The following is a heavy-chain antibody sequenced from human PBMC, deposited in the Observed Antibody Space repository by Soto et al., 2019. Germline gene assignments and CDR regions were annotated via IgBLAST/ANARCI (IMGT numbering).Heavy chain of an antibody. CDR1: GGTSSNYY. J-gene: IGHJ4*02. D-gene: IGHD6-19*01. Sequence: SGALSVTCGASGGTSSNYYRSWIRQSPGKGLEWIGFIFNSGNSKYNPSLKSRVTMSVDISKNPLSLKLTSVTAADTAVYYCASHGGQWLIRRFDSWGQGTLVTVSS. CDR2: IFNSGNS. CDR3: ASHGGQWLIRRFDS. V-gene: IGHV4-59*01.